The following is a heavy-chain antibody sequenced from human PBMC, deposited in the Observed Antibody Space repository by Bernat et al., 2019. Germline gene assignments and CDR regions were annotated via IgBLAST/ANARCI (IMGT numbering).Heavy chain of an antibody. CDR3: ARISNWNHSY. J-gene: IGHJ4*02. D-gene: IGHD1-1*01. V-gene: IGHV2-70*13. Sequence: QVTLRESGPALVKPTQTLTLTCTFSGFSLSTSGMCVSWIRQPPGKALEWLARIDWDDDRYYSTSLKTRLTISKDTSKNQVVLTMTKMDAVDTATYYCARISNWNHSYWGRGTLVTVSS. CDR1: GFSLSTSGMC. CDR2: IDWDDDR.